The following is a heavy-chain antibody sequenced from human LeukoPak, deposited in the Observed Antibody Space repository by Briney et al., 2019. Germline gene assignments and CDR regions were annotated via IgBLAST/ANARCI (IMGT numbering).Heavy chain of an antibody. CDR3: AKDQRSSPGDY. D-gene: IGHD6-13*01. CDR1: GFTFSTYG. V-gene: IGHV3-23*01. Sequence: GGSLRLSCAASGFTFSTYGMSWVRQAPGKGLEWVSAISGSGSSTYYADSVKGRFTISRGNSRNTVSLQMNSLRAEDTAVYYCAKDQRSSPGDYWGQGTLVTVSS. CDR2: ISGSGSST. J-gene: IGHJ4*02.